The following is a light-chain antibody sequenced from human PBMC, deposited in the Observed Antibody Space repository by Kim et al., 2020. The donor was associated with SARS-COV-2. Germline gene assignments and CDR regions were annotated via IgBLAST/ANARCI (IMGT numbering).Light chain of an antibody. V-gene: IGLV3-25*03. J-gene: IGLJ3*02. CDR2: KDS. CDR3: PSADNTDMYKV. Sequence: SYELTQPPSVSVSPGQTARITCPGDGLPTQYAFWYQPKAGQAPVVQIYKDSERHSGISERFSGFSSGSTVTLTISGVQAEDEAEYYCPSADNTDMYKVFG. CDR1: GLPTQY.